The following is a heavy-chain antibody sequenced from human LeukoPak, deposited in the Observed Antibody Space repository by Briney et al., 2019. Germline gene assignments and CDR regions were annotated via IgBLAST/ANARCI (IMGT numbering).Heavy chain of an antibody. D-gene: IGHD5-18*01. J-gene: IGHJ5*02. CDR1: VGTFSSYA. CDR2: SIPIFGTA. CDR3: ARESSPALVRRLQGCFDP. Sequence: SVKVSFKASVGTFSSYAISWVRQAPGQGLEWVGGSIPIFGTANYAQKFQGRVTITADESTTTAYKELSSLRSDDTAVYYCARESSPALVRRLQGCFDPWGKETRVSVSS. V-gene: IGHV1-69*01.